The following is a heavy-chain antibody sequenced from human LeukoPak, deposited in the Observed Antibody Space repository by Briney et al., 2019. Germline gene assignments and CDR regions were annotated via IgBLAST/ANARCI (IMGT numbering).Heavy chain of an antibody. J-gene: IGHJ3*02. CDR3: STDPHYDFWSGYDAFDI. V-gene: IGHV3-15*01. D-gene: IGHD3-3*01. Sequence: GGSLRPSCAASGFTFSNAWMSWVRQAPGKGLEWVGRIKSKADEGTKDYAAPVKGRFTISRDDSKNTLYLQMNSLKTEDTAVYYCSTDPHYDFWSGYDAFDIWGQGTMVTVSS. CDR2: IKSKADEGTK. CDR1: GFTFSNAW.